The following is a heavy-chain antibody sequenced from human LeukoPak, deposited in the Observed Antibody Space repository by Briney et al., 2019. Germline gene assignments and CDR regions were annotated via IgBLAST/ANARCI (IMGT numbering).Heavy chain of an antibody. D-gene: IGHD6-19*01. CDR3: AKGTSSLNYDAFDI. CDR1: GFNFSSFS. V-gene: IGHV3-23*01. Sequence: GGSLRLSCAASGFNFSSFSVNWVRQGPGKGLEWVSGISFIISTWSADSVKGRFTISRDNSKNTVYLQMNSLRDDDTAVYYCAKGTSSLNYDAFDIWGQGTLVTVSS. CDR2: ISFIIST. J-gene: IGHJ3*02.